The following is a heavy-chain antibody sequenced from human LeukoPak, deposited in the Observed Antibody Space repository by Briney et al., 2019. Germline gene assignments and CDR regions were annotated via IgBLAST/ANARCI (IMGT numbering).Heavy chain of an antibody. J-gene: IGHJ4*02. CDR1: GFTFSSYS. V-gene: IGHV3-21*01. CDR3: ARDLTRDGYRTLGY. Sequence: GGSLRLSCAASGFTFSSYSMNWVRQAPGKGLEWVSSISSSSSYIYYADSVKGRFTISRDNAKNSLYLQMNSLRAEDTAVYYCARDLTRDGYRTLGYWGQGTLVTVSS. D-gene: IGHD5-24*01. CDR2: ISSSSSYI.